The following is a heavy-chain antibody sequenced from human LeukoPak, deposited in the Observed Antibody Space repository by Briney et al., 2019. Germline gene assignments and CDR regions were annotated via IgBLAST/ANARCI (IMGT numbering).Heavy chain of an antibody. CDR1: GFIFGDHY. Sequence: PGGSLRLSCATSGFIFGDHYMSWIRRAPGKGLEWVAYINSGGSALYYAESVKGRFTISRDNAKNSLFLHMNSLRAEDTAVYYCARDPDTTSKVDYWGQGTLVTVSS. V-gene: IGHV3-11*01. CDR3: ARDPDTTSKVDY. J-gene: IGHJ4*02. D-gene: IGHD1-1*01. CDR2: INSGGSAL.